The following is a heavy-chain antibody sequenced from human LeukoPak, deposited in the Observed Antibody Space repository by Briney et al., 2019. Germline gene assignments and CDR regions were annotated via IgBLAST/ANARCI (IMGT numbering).Heavy chain of an antibody. J-gene: IGHJ4*02. CDR1: GYSISSGYY. CDR2: IYHSGST. D-gene: IGHD1-26*01. Sequence: SETLSLTCTVSGYSISSGYYWGWIRQPPGKGLEWIGSIYHSGSTYYNPSLKSRVTISVDTSKNQFSLKLNSVTAADTAVYYCASAGSYWYYFDYWGQGTLVTVSP. V-gene: IGHV4-38-2*02. CDR3: ASAGSYWYYFDY.